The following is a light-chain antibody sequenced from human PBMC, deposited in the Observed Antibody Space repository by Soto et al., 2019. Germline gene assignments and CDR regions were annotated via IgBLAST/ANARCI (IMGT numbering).Light chain of an antibody. CDR1: SSDVGSYNL. J-gene: IGLJ2*01. V-gene: IGLV2-23*03. CDR3: CSYAGSSTFAV. Sequence: QSALTQPASVSGSPGQSITISCTGTSSDVGSYNLVSWYQQHPGKAPKLMIYEGSKRPSGVSNRFSGSKSGNTASLTISGLQAEDEADYYCCSYAGSSTFAVFGGGNKVTVL. CDR2: EGS.